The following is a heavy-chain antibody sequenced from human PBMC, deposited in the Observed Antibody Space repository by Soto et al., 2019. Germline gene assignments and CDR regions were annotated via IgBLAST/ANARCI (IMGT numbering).Heavy chain of an antibody. CDR1: GGTFSSYA. J-gene: IGHJ6*02. V-gene: IGHV1-69*13. CDR3: ARDGDCSGGSCYSDYYGMDV. Sequence: SVKVSCKASGGTFSSYAISWVRQAPGQGLEWMGGIIPIFGTANYAQKFQGRVTITADESTSTAYMELSSLRSEDTAVYYCARDGDCSGGSCYSDYYGMDVWGQGXTVTVYS. D-gene: IGHD2-15*01. CDR2: IIPIFGTA.